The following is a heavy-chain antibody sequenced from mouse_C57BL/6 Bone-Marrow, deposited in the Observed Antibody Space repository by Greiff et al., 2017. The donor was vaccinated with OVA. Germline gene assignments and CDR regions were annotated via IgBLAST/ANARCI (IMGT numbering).Heavy chain of an antibody. Sequence: ESGPGLVKPSQSLSLTCSVSGYSITSGYYCNWIRQLPGNKLEWMGFISYDGSNNYNPSLKNQISITRDTSKNQFFLKLNSVTTEDTATYYCASFSNFLFDYWGQGTTLTVSS. D-gene: IGHD2-5*01. CDR3: ASFSNFLFDY. V-gene: IGHV3-6*01. J-gene: IGHJ2*01. CDR1: GYSITSGYY. CDR2: ISYDGSN.